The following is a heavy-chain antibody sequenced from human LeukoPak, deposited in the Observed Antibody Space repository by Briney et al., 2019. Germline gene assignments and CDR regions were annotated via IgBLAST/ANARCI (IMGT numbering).Heavy chain of an antibody. V-gene: IGHV3-30-3*01. CDR2: ISDDGTNK. CDR1: GFTLSSYP. CDR3: ARGKFFDI. J-gene: IGHJ3*02. Sequence: AGGSLRLSCKASGFTLSSYPMDWVRQAPGKGLEWVAIISDDGTNKYYADSVKGRFTISRDDSNNTVYLQMNSLRVDDTAIYFCARGKFFDIWGQGTMVTVSS.